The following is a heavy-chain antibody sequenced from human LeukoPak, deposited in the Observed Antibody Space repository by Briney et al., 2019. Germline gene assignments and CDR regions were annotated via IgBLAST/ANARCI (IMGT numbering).Heavy chain of an antibody. J-gene: IGHJ4*02. CDR1: GFAFSNAW. CDR2: IKSKTDGGTT. D-gene: IGHD3-22*01. V-gene: IGHV3-15*01. Sequence: GGSLRLSCAAPGFAFSNAWMSWVRQAPGKGLEWVGRIKSKTDGGTTDYAAPVKGRFTISRDDSKNTLYLQMNSLKTEDTAVYYCTTTFRGEYYYDSSSFDYWGQGTLVTVSS. CDR3: TTTFRGEYYYDSSSFDY.